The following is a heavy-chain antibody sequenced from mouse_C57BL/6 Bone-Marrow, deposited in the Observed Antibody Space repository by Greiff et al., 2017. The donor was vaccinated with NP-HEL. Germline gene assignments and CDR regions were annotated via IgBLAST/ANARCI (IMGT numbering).Heavy chain of an antibody. V-gene: IGHV5-6*01. J-gene: IGHJ2*01. CDR2: ISSGGSYT. D-gene: IGHD2-2*01. CDR3: ARQGGYDPDY. CDR1: GFTFSSYG. Sequence: EVQLVESGGDLVKPGGSLKLSCAASGFTFSSYGMSWVRQTPDKRLEWVATISSGGSYTYYPDSVKGRFTISRDNAKNTLYLQMSRLKSEDTAMYYCARQGGYDPDYWGQGTTLTVSS.